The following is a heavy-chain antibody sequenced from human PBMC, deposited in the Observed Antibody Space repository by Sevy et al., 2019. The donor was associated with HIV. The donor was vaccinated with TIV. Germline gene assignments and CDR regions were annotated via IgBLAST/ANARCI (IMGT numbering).Heavy chain of an antibody. CDR3: ATRYCSGGIYKGVVDH. Sequence: GGSLRLSCAASGFTFDNYGMSWVRQAPGKGLEWVSAITSTGGSTYYADSVKGRFTISRDNSKNTLYLQINSLRAEDTAVYYCATRYCSGGIYKGVVDHWGQGTLVTVSS. V-gene: IGHV3-23*01. CDR2: ITSTGGST. D-gene: IGHD2-15*01. CDR1: GFTFDNYG. J-gene: IGHJ4*02.